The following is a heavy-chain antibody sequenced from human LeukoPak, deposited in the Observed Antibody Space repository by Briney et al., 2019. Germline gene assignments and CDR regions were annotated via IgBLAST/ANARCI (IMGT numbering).Heavy chain of an antibody. V-gene: IGHV4-61*05. J-gene: IGHJ6*02. CDR2: IYYNGNT. Sequence: SETLSLTCTVSGGSISSSSYYWGWIRQPPGKGLEWIGYIYYNGNTNYSPSLKSRVTMSVDTSKNLFSLKVSSVTAADTAGYYCARGRSNYYGMDVWGQGTTVTVSS. CDR3: ARGRSNYYGMDV. D-gene: IGHD1-26*01. CDR1: GGSISSSSYY.